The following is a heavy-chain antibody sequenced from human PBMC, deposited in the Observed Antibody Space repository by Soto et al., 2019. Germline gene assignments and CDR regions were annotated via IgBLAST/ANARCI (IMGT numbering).Heavy chain of an antibody. Sequence: QVQLVESGGGVVQPGRSLRLSCAASGFTFSSYAMHWVRQAPGKGLEWVAVISYDGSNKYYADSVKGRFIISRDNSKNTLYLQMNSLRAEDTAVYYCARDALRFLEWLPCYGMDVWGQGTTVTVSS. V-gene: IGHV3-30-3*01. CDR3: ARDALRFLEWLPCYGMDV. CDR2: ISYDGSNK. D-gene: IGHD3-3*01. CDR1: GFTFSSYA. J-gene: IGHJ6*02.